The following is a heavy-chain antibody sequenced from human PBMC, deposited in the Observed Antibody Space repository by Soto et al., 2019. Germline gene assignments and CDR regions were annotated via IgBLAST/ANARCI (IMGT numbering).Heavy chain of an antibody. Sequence: PGGSLRLSCAASGFTVSSNYMSWVRQAPGKGLEWVSVIYSGGSTCYADSVKGRFTISRDNSKNTLYLQMNSLRAEDTAVYYCAREGEIFGVVSNAFDIWGQGTMVTVSS. V-gene: IGHV3-53*01. CDR3: AREGEIFGVVSNAFDI. J-gene: IGHJ3*02. CDR2: IYSGGST. CDR1: GFTVSSNY. D-gene: IGHD3-3*01.